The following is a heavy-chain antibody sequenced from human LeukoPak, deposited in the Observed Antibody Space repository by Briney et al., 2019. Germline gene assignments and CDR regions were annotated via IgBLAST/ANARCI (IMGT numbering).Heavy chain of an antibody. D-gene: IGHD6-19*01. CDR3: ARHKGIAVAAGYSWFYP. J-gene: IGHJ5*02. CDR2: IYPGDSDT. Sequence: KSGESLKISCKGSGYSFTSYWIGWVRPMPGKGLEWMGIIYPGDSDTRYSPSFQGQVTISADKSISTAYLQWSSLKASDTAMYYCARHKGIAVAAGYSWFYPWGQGTLVTVSS. V-gene: IGHV5-51*01. CDR1: GYSFTSYW.